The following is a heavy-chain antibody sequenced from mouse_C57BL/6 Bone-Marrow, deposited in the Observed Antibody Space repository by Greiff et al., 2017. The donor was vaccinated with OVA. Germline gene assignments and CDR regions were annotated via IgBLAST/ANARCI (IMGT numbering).Heavy chain of an antibody. Sequence: VQLQQPGAELVKPGASVKLSCKASGYTFTSYWMQWVKQRPGQGLEWIGEIDPSASYTTYNQKFKGKATLTVDTSSSTAYMQLSSLTSEDSAVYYCAREITTVVDWYFDVRGTGTTVTVSS. CDR2: IDPSASYT. D-gene: IGHD1-1*01. CDR3: AREITTVVDWYFDV. V-gene: IGHV1-50*01. J-gene: IGHJ1*03. CDR1: GYTFTSYW.